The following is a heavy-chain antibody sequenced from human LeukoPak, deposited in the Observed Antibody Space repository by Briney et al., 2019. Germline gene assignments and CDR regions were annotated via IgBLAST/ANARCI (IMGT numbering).Heavy chain of an antibody. V-gene: IGHV3-21*01. CDR3: AKLGYCSSTSCYNPDDY. J-gene: IGHJ4*02. CDR2: ISSSSSYI. D-gene: IGHD2-2*02. Sequence: PGGSLRLSCAASGFTFSSYSMNWVRQAPGKGLEWVSSISSSSSYIYYVDSVKGRFTISRDNSKNTLYLQMNSLRAEDTAVYYCAKLGYCSSTSCYNPDDYWGQGTLVTVSS. CDR1: GFTFSSYS.